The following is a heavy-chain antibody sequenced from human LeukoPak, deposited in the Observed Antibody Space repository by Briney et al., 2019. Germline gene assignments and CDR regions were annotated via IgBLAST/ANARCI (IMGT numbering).Heavy chain of an antibody. D-gene: IGHD6-13*01. CDR1: GYSFTSYW. V-gene: IGHV5-51*01. CDR2: IYPGDSDT. J-gene: IGHJ3*02. Sequence: GESLKISCKGSGYSFTSYWIGWVRPMPGKGLEWMGIIYPGDSDTRYSPSFQGQVAISADKSISTAYLQWSSLKASDTAMYYCARHQQLYAFDIWGQGTMVTVSS. CDR3: ARHQQLYAFDI.